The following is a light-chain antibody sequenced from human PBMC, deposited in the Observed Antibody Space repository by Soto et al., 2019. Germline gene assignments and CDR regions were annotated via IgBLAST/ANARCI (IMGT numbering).Light chain of an antibody. J-gene: IGLJ2*01. V-gene: IGLV2-14*01. CDR1: SSDVGGYTY. CDR3: TSYTNSSTLV. Sequence: QSVLTQPASVSGSPGQSITISCTGTSSDVGGYTYVSWYQQPPGKAHKLIIYDVSNRPSGVSNRFSGSKSGKTASLTISRHPAEDAADYYCTSYTNSSTLVFGGGTKVTVL. CDR2: DVS.